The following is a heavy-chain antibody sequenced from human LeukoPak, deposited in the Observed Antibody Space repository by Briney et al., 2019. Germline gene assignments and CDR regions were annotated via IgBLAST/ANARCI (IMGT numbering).Heavy chain of an antibody. V-gene: IGHV4-39*01. CDR3: ARQLGGFLEWLPYGMDV. D-gene: IGHD3-3*01. J-gene: IGHJ6*02. CDR1: GDSISSSSYY. CDR2: IYYSGST. Sequence: SETLSLTCTVSGDSISSSSYYWGWIRQPPGKGLEWIGSIYYSGSTYYNPSLKSRVTISVDTSKNQFSLKLSSVTAADTAVYHCARQLGGFLEWLPYGMDVWGQGTTVTVSS.